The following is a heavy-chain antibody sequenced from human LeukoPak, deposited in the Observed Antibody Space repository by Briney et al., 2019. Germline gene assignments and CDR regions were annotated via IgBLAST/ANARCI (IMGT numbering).Heavy chain of an antibody. V-gene: IGHV3-30*02. D-gene: IGHD6-13*01. J-gene: IGHJ2*01. CDR2: IRYDGSNK. CDR1: GFTFSSYG. CDR3: AKELVTGYFQSVFDL. Sequence: GGSLRLSCAASGFTFSSYGMHWVRQAPGKGLEWVAFIRYDGSNKYYADSVKGRFTISRDNSKNTLYLQMNSLRAEDTAVYYCAKELVTGYFQSVFDLWGRGTLVTVSS.